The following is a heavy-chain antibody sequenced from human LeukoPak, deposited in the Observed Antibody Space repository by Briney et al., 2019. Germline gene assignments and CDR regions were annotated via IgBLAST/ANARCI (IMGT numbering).Heavy chain of an antibody. Sequence: SETLSLTCTVSGGSTSSYYWSWIRQPPGKGLEWIGYIYYSGSTSYTPSLKSRVTISVDTSKNQFSLKLSSVTAADTAVYYCATSSSWPSNWFDPWGQGTLVTVSS. J-gene: IGHJ5*02. D-gene: IGHD6-13*01. V-gene: IGHV4-59*01. CDR1: GGSTSSYY. CDR2: IYYSGST. CDR3: ATSSSWPSNWFDP.